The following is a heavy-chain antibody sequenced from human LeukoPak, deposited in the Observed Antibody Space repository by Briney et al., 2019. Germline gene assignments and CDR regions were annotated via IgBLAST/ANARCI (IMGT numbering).Heavy chain of an antibody. Sequence: GGSLRLSCAASGFTVSSNYMSWVRQAPGRGLEWVSVIYSGGSTYFADSVKGRFTISRDNSKNTLYLQMNSLRAEDTAVYYCASGYSGYDPPLDYWGQRTLVTVSS. V-gene: IGHV3-53*01. CDR3: ASGYSGYDPPLDY. J-gene: IGHJ4*02. D-gene: IGHD5-12*01. CDR2: IYSGGST. CDR1: GFTVSSNY.